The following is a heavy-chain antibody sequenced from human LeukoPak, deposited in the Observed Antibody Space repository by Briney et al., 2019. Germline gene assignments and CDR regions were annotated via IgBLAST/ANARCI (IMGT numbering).Heavy chain of an antibody. D-gene: IGHD1-1*01. V-gene: IGHV3-53*01. CDR2: IYSGGST. CDR3: AKDRTGTTGADWFDP. Sequence: PGGSLRLSCAASGFTFSDYYMSWICQAPGKGLEWVSVIYSGGSTYYADSVKGRFTISRDNSRNTLSLQMNSLRADDTAVYYCAKDRTGTTGADWFDPWGQGTLVTVSS. CDR1: GFTFSDYY. J-gene: IGHJ5*02.